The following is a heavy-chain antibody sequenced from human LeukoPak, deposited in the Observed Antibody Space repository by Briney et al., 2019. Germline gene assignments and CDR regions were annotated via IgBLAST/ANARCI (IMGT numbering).Heavy chain of an antibody. J-gene: IGHJ5*02. Sequence: GGSLRLSCAASGFTFSDYYMSWLRQAPGEGLEGVSYISSSGSTIYYADSVKGRFTISRDNAKNSLYLQMNSLRAEDTAVYYCARVHCSSTSCYWGGFDPWGQGTLVTVSS. D-gene: IGHD2-2*01. CDR1: GFTFSDYY. CDR2: ISSSGSTI. V-gene: IGHV3-11*04. CDR3: ARVHCSSTSCYWGGFDP.